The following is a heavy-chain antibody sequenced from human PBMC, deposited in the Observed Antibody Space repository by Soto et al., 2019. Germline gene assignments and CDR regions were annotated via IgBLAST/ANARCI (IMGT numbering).Heavy chain of an antibody. CDR1: GYTFSSYG. CDR2: ISGYNANT. J-gene: IGHJ1*01. D-gene: IGHD6-13*01. CDR3: ARETEDSSWSSAEYLQH. Sequence: HVQLVQSGAEVKKPGASVKVSCKASGYTFSSYGIHWVRQAPGQGLEWMGWISGYNANTKHAQKVQGRVTMTTDTSTSTAYMELRSLTSDDTAVYYCARETEDSSWSSAEYLQHWGQGTLVTVSS. V-gene: IGHV1-18*01.